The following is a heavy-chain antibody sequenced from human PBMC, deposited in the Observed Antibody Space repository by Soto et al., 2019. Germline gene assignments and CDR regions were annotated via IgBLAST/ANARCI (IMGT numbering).Heavy chain of an antibody. CDR2: MSNDGSKK. Sequence: PGGSLRLSCAVSGFPLEKYGMNWVRQAPGKGLEWVAVMSNDGSKKFYADSVKGRFIISRDNSKNTLYLQVYSLRIEDTAVYYCAKDRLRAGGLVPIPLDAFDLWGRGTMVTVSS. V-gene: IGHV3-30*18. CDR1: GFPLEKYG. D-gene: IGHD6-19*01. J-gene: IGHJ3*01. CDR3: AKDRLRAGGLVPIPLDAFDL.